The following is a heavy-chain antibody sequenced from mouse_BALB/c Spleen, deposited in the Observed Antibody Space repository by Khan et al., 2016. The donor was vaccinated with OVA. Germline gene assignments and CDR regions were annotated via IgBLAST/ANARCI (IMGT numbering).Heavy chain of an antibody. Sequence: QVQLQESGPGLVAPSQSLSITCTVSGFSLTSYGVHWVRQPPGKGLEWLGVIWAGGSTNYNSALMSRLTISKDNSKSQVFLKMNSMQTDDTAIYYCARLKDMWGQGTTLTVSS. V-gene: IGHV2-9*02. CDR2: IWAGGST. J-gene: IGHJ2*01. CDR1: GFSLTSYG. CDR3: ARLKDM.